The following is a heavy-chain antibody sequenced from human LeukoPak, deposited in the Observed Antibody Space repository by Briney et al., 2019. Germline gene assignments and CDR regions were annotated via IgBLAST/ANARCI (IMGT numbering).Heavy chain of an antibody. CDR1: GYSFTSYW. V-gene: IGHV5-51*01. CDR3: ARHATKLRFLNWFDP. J-gene: IGHJ5*02. Sequence: GESLKISCKGSGYSFTSYWIGWVRQLPGKGLEWMGIIYPGDSDTRYSPSFQGQVTISADKSISTAYLQWSSLKASDTAMYYCARHATKLRFLNWFDPWGQGTLVTVSS. CDR2: IYPGDSDT. D-gene: IGHD5-12*01.